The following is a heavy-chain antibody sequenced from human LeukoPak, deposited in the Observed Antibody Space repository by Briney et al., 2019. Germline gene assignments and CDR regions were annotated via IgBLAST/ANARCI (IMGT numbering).Heavy chain of an antibody. CDR3: VRGPYGASISKWFDP. Sequence: PSETLSLTCTVSDGSISGYSWSWIRQPPGKGLEWVGYIYYSGDTNYNPSLKNRVTLSVDTSRNQLSLQLSSVTTADTAVYYCVRGPYGASISKWFDPWAREPWSPSPQ. J-gene: IGHJ5*02. CDR2: IYYSGDT. V-gene: IGHV4-59*01. CDR1: DGSISGYS. D-gene: IGHD4/OR15-4a*01.